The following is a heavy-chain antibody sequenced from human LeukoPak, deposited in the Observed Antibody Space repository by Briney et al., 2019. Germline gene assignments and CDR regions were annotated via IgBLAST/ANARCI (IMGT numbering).Heavy chain of an antibody. CDR1: GFTFSSYA. D-gene: IGHD2-15*01. J-gene: IGHJ4*02. Sequence: GGSLRLSCAASGFTFSSYAMSWVRQAPGKGLEWVSAISGSGGSTYYADSVKGRFTISRDNSKNTLYLQMNSLRAEDTAVYYCAKARTRGRGGGSCYDFDYWGQGTPVTVSS. CDR2: ISGSGGST. V-gene: IGHV3-23*01. CDR3: AKARTRGRGGGSCYDFDY.